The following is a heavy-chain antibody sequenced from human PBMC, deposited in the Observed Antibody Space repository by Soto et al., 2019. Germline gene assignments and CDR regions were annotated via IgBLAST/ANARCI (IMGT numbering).Heavy chain of an antibody. D-gene: IGHD3-3*01. Sequence: SETLSLTCTVSGGSISSYYWSWIRQPPGKGLEWIGYIYYSGSTNYNPSLKSRVTVSVDTSKNQFSLKLSSVTAADTAVYYCASSYYDFWSGNNYSGQGTLVTVST. V-gene: IGHV4-59*08. CDR1: GGSISSYY. CDR3: ASSYYDFWSGNNY. CDR2: IYYSGST. J-gene: IGHJ4*02.